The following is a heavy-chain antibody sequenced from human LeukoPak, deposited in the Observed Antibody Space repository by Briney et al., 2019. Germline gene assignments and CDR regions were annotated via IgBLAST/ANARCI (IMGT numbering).Heavy chain of an antibody. V-gene: IGHV1-8*02. J-gene: IGHJ4*02. CDR1: GYTFTSYD. Sequence: GASVKVSCKASGYTFTSYDINWVRQATGQGLEWMGWMNPNSGNTGYAQKFQSRVTMTRDMSTSTVYMELSSLRSEDTAVYYCARLPHDYGDYDFSASCYWGQGTLVTVSS. CDR2: MNPNSGNT. D-gene: IGHD4-17*01. CDR3: ARLPHDYGDYDFSASCY.